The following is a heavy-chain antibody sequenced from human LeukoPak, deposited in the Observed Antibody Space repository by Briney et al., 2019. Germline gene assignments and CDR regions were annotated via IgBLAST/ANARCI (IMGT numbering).Heavy chain of an antibody. CDR3: ARGGSTVLTLGPFDF. Sequence: PSETLSLTCTVSGGSISSSGYYWGWIRQPPGKGLEWIGSIYYSGTTYYNPSLKSPFIISVDTSKNQFSLKSSSVTAADTAVYYCARGGSTVLTLGPFDFWGQGTMVTVSS. CDR1: GGSISSSGYY. V-gene: IGHV4-39*01. CDR2: IYYSGTT. J-gene: IGHJ3*01. D-gene: IGHD4-23*01.